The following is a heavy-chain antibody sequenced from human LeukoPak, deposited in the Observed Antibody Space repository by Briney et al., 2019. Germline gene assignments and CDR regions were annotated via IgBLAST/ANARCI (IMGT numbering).Heavy chain of an antibody. V-gene: IGHV4-4*09. Sequence: KSSETLSLTCTVSGGSISSYYWSWIRQPPGKGLEWIGYIYTSGSTNYNPSPKSRVTISVDTSKNQFSLKLSSVTAADTAVYYCARRYCSGGSCLYFDYWGQGTLVTVSS. J-gene: IGHJ4*02. D-gene: IGHD2-15*01. CDR1: GGSISSYY. CDR3: ARRYCSGGSCLYFDY. CDR2: IYTSGST.